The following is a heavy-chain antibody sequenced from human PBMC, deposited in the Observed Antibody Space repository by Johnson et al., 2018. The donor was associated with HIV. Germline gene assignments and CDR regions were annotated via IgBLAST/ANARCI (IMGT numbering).Heavy chain of an antibody. V-gene: IGHV3-30*02. CDR3: ARGPVFDI. Sequence: QVQLVESGGGVVQPGGSLRLSCAASGFTFSSYGMHWVRQAPGKGLEWVAFIRYDGSNTYYADSVKGRFTISRDNSKNTLYLQMNSLRAEDTAVYYCARGPVFDIWGQGTMVTVSS. CDR2: IRYDGSNT. CDR1: GFTFSSYG. J-gene: IGHJ3*02.